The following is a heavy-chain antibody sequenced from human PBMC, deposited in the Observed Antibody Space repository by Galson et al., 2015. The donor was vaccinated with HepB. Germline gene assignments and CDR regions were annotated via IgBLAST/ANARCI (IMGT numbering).Heavy chain of an antibody. CDR1: SKSFSDYY. Sequence: ETLSLTCAVYSKSFSDYYWSWIRQPPGKGLEWIGEIDHNGSTNYNPSLKSRVTISVDTSKNHFSLRLRFVTDADTAVYYCARVLGGGSGRTCDSWGQGNLVTVSS. D-gene: IGHD2-15*01. CDR3: ARVLGGGSGRTCDS. J-gene: IGHJ4*02. V-gene: IGHV4-34*01. CDR2: IDHNGST.